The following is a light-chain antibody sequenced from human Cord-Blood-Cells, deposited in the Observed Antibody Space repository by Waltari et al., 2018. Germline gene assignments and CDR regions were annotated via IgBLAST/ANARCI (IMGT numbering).Light chain of an antibody. CDR2: DVN. V-gene: IGLV2-14*01. J-gene: IGLJ1*01. Sequence: QSALTQPASVSGPPGPSITISCTGTSSDVGGFNYVSWYQQHPVKAPKIMIYDVNNRRLGFPNGITGIQAGNTAYLAISGLQADDEADYYCGSFTSNRTPYVVGTGSKVTVL. CDR3: GSFTSNRTPYV. CDR1: SSDVGGFNY.